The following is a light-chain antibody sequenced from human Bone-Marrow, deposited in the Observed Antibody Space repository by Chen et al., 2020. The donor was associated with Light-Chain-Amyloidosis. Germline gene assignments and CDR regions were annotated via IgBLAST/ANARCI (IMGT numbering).Light chain of an antibody. CDR3: QSADSSNNCEVK. Sequence: SYELPQPPSVSVSPGQTARITCSGYYLPTKYEYWYQQKPGQAPVLVIHRDTERPSGISERFSGSSSGTTATWTNSGVQAEDEADYHCQSADSSNNCEVKFGGGTKLTVL. J-gene: IGLJ2*01. CDR2: RDT. V-gene: IGLV3-25*03. CDR1: YLPTKY.